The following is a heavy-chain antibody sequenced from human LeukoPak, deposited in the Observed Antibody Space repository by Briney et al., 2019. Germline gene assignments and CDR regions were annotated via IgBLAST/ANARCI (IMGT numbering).Heavy chain of an antibody. Sequence: GGSLRLSCAASGFTFNYYAMSWVRQAPGKGLEWVSGISDNEGRTYYTDSVKGRFTISRDNAKDTVYLQMHNLRADDTAVYFCARHDSFIPYWGQGTLVTVSS. CDR2: ISDNEGRT. V-gene: IGHV3-23*01. CDR3: ARHDSFIPY. CDR1: GFTFNYYA. J-gene: IGHJ4*02. D-gene: IGHD5-18*01.